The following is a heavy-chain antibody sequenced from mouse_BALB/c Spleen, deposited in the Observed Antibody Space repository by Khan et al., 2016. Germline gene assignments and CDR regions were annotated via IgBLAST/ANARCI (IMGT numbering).Heavy chain of an antibody. V-gene: IGHV3-2*02. CDR1: GYSITSDYA. Sequence: EVQLQESGPGLVKPSQSLSLTCTVTGYSITSDYAWNWIRQFPGNKLEWMGYISYSGSTSYNPSLKSRISITRDTSKNQFFLQLKSVTTGDTATYYCARGADYWGQGTTLTVSS. CDR3: ARGADY. CDR2: ISYSGST. J-gene: IGHJ2*01.